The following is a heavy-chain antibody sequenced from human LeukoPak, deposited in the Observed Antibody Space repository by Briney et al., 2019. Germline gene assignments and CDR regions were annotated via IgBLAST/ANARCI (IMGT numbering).Heavy chain of an antibody. V-gene: IGHV1-2*02. J-gene: IGHJ4*02. D-gene: IGHD2-2*01. CDR1: GYTFTGYY. CDR3: ASARIVVVPAAMGY. CDR2: INPNSGGT. Sequence: ASVTVSCKASGYTFTGYYMHWVRQAPGQGLEWMGWINPNSGGTNYAQKFQGRVTMTRDTPINTDYMELNRLRSDDTAVYYCASARIVVVPAAMGYWGQGTLVTVSS.